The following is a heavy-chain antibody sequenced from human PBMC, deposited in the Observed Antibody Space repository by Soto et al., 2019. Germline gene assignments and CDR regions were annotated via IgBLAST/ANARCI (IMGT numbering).Heavy chain of an antibody. Sequence: SETLSLTCAVYGGSFSGYYWSWIRQPPGKGLEWIGEINHSGSTNYNPSLKSRVTISVDTSKNQFSLKLSSVIAADTAMYYCARGALWAATPGDSFDIWGQGTMVTVSS. CDR1: GGSFSGYY. D-gene: IGHD2-15*01. CDR2: INHSGST. V-gene: IGHV4-34*01. CDR3: ARGALWAATPGDSFDI. J-gene: IGHJ3*02.